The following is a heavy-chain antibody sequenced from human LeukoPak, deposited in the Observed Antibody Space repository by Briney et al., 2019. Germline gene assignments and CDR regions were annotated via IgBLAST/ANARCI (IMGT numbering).Heavy chain of an antibody. CDR3: AREMYAGWYFAFDI. CDR2: TSGSGGST. CDR1: GFTFSSYA. Sequence: PAGGSLRLSCAASGFTFSSYAMSWVRQAPGKGLEWVSATSGSGGSTYYADSVKGRFTISRDNAKNSLFLQMSSLRAEDTAVYYCAREMYAGWYFAFDIWGQGTMVTVSS. J-gene: IGHJ3*02. D-gene: IGHD6-19*01. V-gene: IGHV3-23*01.